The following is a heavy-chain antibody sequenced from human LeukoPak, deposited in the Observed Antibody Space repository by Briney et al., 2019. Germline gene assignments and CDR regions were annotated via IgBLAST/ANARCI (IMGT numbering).Heavy chain of an antibody. CDR3: AKENRNDVTSFDY. CDR1: GFTFSSYA. V-gene: IGHV3-23*01. J-gene: IGHJ4*02. CDR2: ISGSGGST. D-gene: IGHD1-1*01. Sequence: PGGSLRLSCAASGFTFSSYAMSWVRQAPGKGLEWVSAISGSGGSTYYADSVKGRFTISRDNSKDTLYLQMNSLRAEDTTVYYCAKENRNDVTSFDYWGQGTLVTVSS.